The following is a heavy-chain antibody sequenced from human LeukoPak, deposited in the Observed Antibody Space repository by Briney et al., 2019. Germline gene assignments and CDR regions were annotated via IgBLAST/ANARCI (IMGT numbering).Heavy chain of an antibody. Sequence: GASVKVSCKASGYTFTTYAMSWVRQAPGQGLEWMGWINTNTGNPTYAQGFTGRFVFSLDTSVSTAYLQISSLKAEDTAVYYCARGLLWFGESIDYWGQGTLVTVSS. CDR2: INTNTGNP. D-gene: IGHD3-10*01. CDR1: GYTFTTYA. CDR3: ARGLLWFGESIDY. J-gene: IGHJ4*02. V-gene: IGHV7-4-1*02.